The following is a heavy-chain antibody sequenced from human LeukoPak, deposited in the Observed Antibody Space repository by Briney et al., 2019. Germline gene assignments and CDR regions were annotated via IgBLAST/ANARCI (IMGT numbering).Heavy chain of an antibody. V-gene: IGHV1-69*04. Sequence: SVKVTCKTSGDTFNNYAISWVRQAPGQWLEWMGRSIPLLDISNYAQKFQARVTMTTDKSTTTVYMEVSSLRSDDTALYYCVRSAVTGHFDYWGQGTLVAVSS. CDR2: SIPLLDIS. J-gene: IGHJ4*02. D-gene: IGHD6-19*01. CDR3: VRSAVTGHFDY. CDR1: GDTFNNYA.